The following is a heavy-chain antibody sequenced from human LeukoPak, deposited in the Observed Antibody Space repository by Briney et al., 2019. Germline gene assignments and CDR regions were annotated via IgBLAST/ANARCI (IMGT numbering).Heavy chain of an antibody. J-gene: IGHJ4*02. CDR3: ARLGGTPIEIAAAGTWYFDY. CDR1: GYTFTSYG. CDR2: ISAYNGNT. Sequence: ASVKVSCKASGYTFTSYGISWVRQAPGQGLEWMGWISAYNGNTNYAQKLQGRVTMTTDTSTSTAYMELRSLRSDDTAVYYCARLGGTPIEIAAAGTWYFDYWGQGTLVTVSS. D-gene: IGHD6-13*01. V-gene: IGHV1-18*01.